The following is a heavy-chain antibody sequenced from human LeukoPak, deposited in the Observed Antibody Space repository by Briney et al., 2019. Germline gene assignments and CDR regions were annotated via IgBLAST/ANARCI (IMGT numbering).Heavy chain of an antibody. D-gene: IGHD2-2*01. CDR3: ARDYCSSTSCYPDY. CDR1: GFTFSTYS. V-gene: IGHV3-48*04. CDR2: INSDTSTI. Sequence: GGSLRLSCAASGFTFSTYSMNWVRQAPGKGLEWVSHINSDTSTIYYADSVKGRFTISRDNAKNTLYLQMNSLRAEDTAVYYCARDYCSSTSCYPDYWGQGTLVTVSS. J-gene: IGHJ4*02.